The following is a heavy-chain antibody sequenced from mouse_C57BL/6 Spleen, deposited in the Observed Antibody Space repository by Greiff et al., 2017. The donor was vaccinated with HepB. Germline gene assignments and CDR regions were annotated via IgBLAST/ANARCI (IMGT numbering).Heavy chain of an antibody. V-gene: IGHV1-76*01. Sequence: VQLQQSGAELVRPGASVKLSCKASGYTFTDYYINWVKQRPGQGLEWIARIYPGSGNTYYNEKFKGKATLTAEKSSSTAYMQLSSLTSEDSAVYFCARSSSGYGWFAYWGQGTLVTVSA. CDR1: GYTFTDYY. CDR2: IYPGSGNT. CDR3: ARSSSGYGWFAY. J-gene: IGHJ3*01. D-gene: IGHD3-2*02.